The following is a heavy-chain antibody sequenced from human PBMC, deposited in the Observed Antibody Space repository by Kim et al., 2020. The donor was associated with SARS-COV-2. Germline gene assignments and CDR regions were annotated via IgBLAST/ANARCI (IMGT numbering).Heavy chain of an antibody. CDR3: ARDGGQYYDFWSGSPASHFDY. CDR2: INAGNGNT. Sequence: ASVKVSCKASGYTFTSYAMHWGRQAPGQRLEWMGWINAGNGNTKYSQKFQGRVTITRDTSASTAYMELSSLRSEDTAVYYCARDGGQYYDFWSGSPASHFDYWGQRSLVTVSS. J-gene: IGHJ4*02. CDR1: GYTFTSYA. D-gene: IGHD3-3*01. V-gene: IGHV1-3*01.